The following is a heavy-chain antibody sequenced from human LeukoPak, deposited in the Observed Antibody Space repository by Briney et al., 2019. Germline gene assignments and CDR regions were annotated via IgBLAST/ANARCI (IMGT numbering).Heavy chain of an antibody. V-gene: IGHV1-2*02. CDR3: ARDGNFDY. J-gene: IGHJ4*02. CDR2: ISTNSGGT. Sequence: ASVTVSCKASGYTFTDYYMHWVRQAPGQGLEWMGWISTNSGGTNFAQKFQGRVTMTRDTSITTAYMELSRLRSDDTAVYYCARDGNFDYWGQGSLVTVSS. CDR1: GYTFTDYY.